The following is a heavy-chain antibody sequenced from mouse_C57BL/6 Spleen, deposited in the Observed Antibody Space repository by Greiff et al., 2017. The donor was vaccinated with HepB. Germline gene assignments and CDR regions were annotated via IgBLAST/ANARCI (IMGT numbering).Heavy chain of an antibody. D-gene: IGHD4-1*01. V-gene: IGHV1-82*01. CDR1: GYAFSSSW. J-gene: IGHJ2*01. CDR3: ARRPTNWDVGYFDY. Sequence: QVQLQQSGPELVKPGASVKISCKASGYAFSSSWMNWVKQRPGKGLEWIGRIYPGDGDTNYNGKFKGKATLTADKSSSTAYMQLSSLTSEDSAVYFCARRPTNWDVGYFDYWGQGTTRTVSS. CDR2: IYPGDGDT.